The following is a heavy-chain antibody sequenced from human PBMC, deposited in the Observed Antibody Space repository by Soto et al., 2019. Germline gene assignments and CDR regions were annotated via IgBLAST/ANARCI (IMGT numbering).Heavy chain of an antibody. CDR2: ISAYNGNT. D-gene: IGHD2-15*01. Sequence: ASVKVSCKASGYTFTSYGISWVRQAPGQGLEWMGWISAYNGNTNYAQKLQGRVTMTTDTSTSTAYMELRSLRSDDTAVYYCAGGYCSGGSCYSFDPWGQGTLVTVSS. V-gene: IGHV1-18*01. J-gene: IGHJ5*02. CDR3: AGGYCSGGSCYSFDP. CDR1: GYTFTSYG.